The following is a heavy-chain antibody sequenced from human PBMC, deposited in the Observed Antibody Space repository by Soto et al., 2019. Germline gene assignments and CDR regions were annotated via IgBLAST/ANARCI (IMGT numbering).Heavy chain of an antibody. D-gene: IGHD4-17*01. CDR1: GGSISSYY. V-gene: IGHV4-59*01. CDR3: AREPSTVTTSWGFDP. J-gene: IGHJ5*02. Sequence: SETLSLTCTVSGGSISSYYWSWIRQPPGKGLEWIGYIYYSGSTNYNPSLKSRVTISVDTSKNQFSLKLSSVTAADTAVYYCAREPSTVTTSWGFDPWGQGTLVTVSS. CDR2: IYYSGST.